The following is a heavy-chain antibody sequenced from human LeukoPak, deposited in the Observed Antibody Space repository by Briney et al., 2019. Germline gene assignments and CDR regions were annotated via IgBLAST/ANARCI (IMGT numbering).Heavy chain of an antibody. V-gene: IGHV3-74*01. CDR2: INSDGSST. D-gene: IGHD2-2*02. Sequence: GGSLRLSCAASGFTFSDHYMDWVRQAPGKGLVWVSRINSDGSSTTYADSVKGRFTISRGNAKNTLYLQMNSLRAEDTAVYYCAREDPYCSSTSCYIDYWGQGTLVTVSS. CDR1: GFTFSDHY. J-gene: IGHJ4*02. CDR3: AREDPYCSSTSCYIDY.